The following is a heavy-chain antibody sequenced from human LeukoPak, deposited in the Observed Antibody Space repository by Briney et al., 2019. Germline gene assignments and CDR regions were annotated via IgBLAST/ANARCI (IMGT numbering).Heavy chain of an antibody. CDR3: AKDTSSSWFFDY. CDR1: GFTFSSYA. V-gene: IGHV3-23*01. Sequence: GGSLRLSCEASGFTFSSYAMSWVRQAPGKGLEWVSAISGSGGSTYYADSVKGRFTISRDNSKNTLYLQMNSLRAEDTAVYYCAKDTSSSWFFDYWGQGTLVTVSS. D-gene: IGHD6-13*01. CDR2: ISGSGGST. J-gene: IGHJ4*02.